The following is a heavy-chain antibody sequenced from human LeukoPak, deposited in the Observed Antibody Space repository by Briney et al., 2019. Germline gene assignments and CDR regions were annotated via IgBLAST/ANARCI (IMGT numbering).Heavy chain of an antibody. CDR3: ARKGSSWYNWFDP. CDR2: INQSGST. Sequence: KPSETLSLTCAVYGGSFSGYYGSWIRQPPGKGLEWVGEINQSGSTNYNPSLKSRVTISVDTSKNQFSLKLSSVTAADTAVYYCARKGSSWYNWFDPWGQGTLVTVSS. J-gene: IGHJ5*02. CDR1: GGSFSGYY. V-gene: IGHV4-34*01. D-gene: IGHD6-13*01.